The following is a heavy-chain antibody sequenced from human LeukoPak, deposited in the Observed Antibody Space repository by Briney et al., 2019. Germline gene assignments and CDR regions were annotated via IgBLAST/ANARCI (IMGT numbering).Heavy chain of an antibody. J-gene: IGHJ4*02. V-gene: IGHV1-69*13. Sequence: SVKFSCKASGGTFSSYAISWVRQAPGQGLEWMGGIIPIFGTANYAQKFQGRVTITADESTSTAYMELSSLRSEDTAVYYCARGRGYSRPFDYWGQGTLVTVSS. CDR3: ARGRGYSRPFDY. D-gene: IGHD5-18*01. CDR1: GGTFSSYA. CDR2: IIPIFGTA.